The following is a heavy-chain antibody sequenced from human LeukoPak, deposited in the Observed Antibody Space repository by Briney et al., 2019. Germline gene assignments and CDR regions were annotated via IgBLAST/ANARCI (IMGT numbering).Heavy chain of an antibody. J-gene: IGHJ4*02. D-gene: IGHD3-22*01. Sequence: ASVKASCKASGYTFTSYYMHWVRQAPGQGLEWMGIINPSGGSTSYAQKFQGRVTMTRDTSTSTVYMELSSLRSEDTAVYYCARDLPIYYDSSGPLDYWGQGNLVTVSS. V-gene: IGHV1-46*01. CDR1: GYTFTSYY. CDR2: INPSGGST. CDR3: ARDLPIYYDSSGPLDY.